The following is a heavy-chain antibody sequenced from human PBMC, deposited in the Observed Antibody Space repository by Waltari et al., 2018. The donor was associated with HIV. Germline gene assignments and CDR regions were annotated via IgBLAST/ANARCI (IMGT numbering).Heavy chain of an antibody. D-gene: IGHD1-20*01. CDR3: ATGARITGTKTRVHNWFDP. V-gene: IGHV1-24*01. CDR2: FDPEDGET. CDR1: GNTLTELS. J-gene: IGHJ5*02. Sequence: QIQLLQHWDEVKKPGASVKVVCKVSGNTLTELSIHWSRQAPGQRPEWMGGFDPEDGETVYAQKFQGRVTMTEDTSTDTAYMELSSLRAEDTAVYYCATGARITGTKTRVHNWFDPWGQGTLVTVSS.